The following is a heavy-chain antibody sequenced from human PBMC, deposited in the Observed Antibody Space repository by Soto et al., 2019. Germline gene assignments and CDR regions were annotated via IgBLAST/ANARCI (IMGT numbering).Heavy chain of an antibody. CDR3: ARESEDLTSNFDY. V-gene: IGHV3-21*01. CDR1: GFTFTRYS. J-gene: IGHJ4*02. Sequence: PGGSLRLSCAASGFTFTRYSMNWCRQSPGKGLEWVSSISSTTNYIYYADSMKGRFTVSRDNAKNSVYLEMNSLSAEDTAVYYCARESEDLTSNFDYWGQGTLVTVSS. CDR2: ISSTTNYI.